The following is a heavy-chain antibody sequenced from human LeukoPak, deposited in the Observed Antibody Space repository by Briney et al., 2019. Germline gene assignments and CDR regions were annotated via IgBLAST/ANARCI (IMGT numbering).Heavy chain of an antibody. CDR3: SAGSPFAY. CDR2: IKSKTDGGTT. J-gene: IGHJ4*02. D-gene: IGHD3-10*01. Sequence: PGGSLRLSCAASGFTFSNAWMSWVRQALGKGLEWVGRIKSKTDGGTTDYAAPVKGGFTISRDDSKNTLYLQMNSLQTEDTAVYYCSAGSPFAYWGQGTLVTVSS. CDR1: GFTFSNAW. V-gene: IGHV3-15*01.